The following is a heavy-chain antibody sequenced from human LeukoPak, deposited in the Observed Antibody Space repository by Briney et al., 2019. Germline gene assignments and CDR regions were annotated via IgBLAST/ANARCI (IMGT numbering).Heavy chain of an antibody. J-gene: IGHJ6*02. V-gene: IGHV3-48*01. Sequence: GGSLRLSCAASGFTFSSYSMNWVRQAPGKGLEWGSYISGSSSTIYYADSVKGRFTISRDNGKNTLYLQMNSLRAEDTAVYYCAKDLYLQYCRGSACYLNYYNMVVWGQGTTVAVSS. D-gene: IGHD2-15*01. CDR3: AKDLYLQYCRGSACYLNYYNMVV. CDR1: GFTFSSYS. CDR2: ISGSSSTI.